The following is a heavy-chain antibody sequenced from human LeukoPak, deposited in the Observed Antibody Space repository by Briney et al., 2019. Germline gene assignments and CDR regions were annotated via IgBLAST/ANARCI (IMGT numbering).Heavy chain of an antibody. CDR2: IIPIFGTA. D-gene: IGHD3-10*01. Sequence: ASVKVSCKASGGTFSSYAISWVRQAPGQGLEWMGGIIPIFGTANYAQKFQGRVTITADESTSTAYMELSSLRSEDTAVYYCARDPMDYYGSGSTTDYWGQGTLVTVSS. V-gene: IGHV1-69*13. J-gene: IGHJ4*02. CDR3: ARDPMDYYGSGSTTDY. CDR1: GGTFSSYA.